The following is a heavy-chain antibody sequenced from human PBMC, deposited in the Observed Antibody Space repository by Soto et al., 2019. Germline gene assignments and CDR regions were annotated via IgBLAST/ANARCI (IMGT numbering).Heavy chain of an antibody. J-gene: IGHJ4*02. CDR2: IYHTGST. CDR1: GGSISSSNW. V-gene: IGHV4-4*02. CDR3: ARDSGGGADY. D-gene: IGHD2-21*01. Sequence: SETLSLTCVVSGGSISSSNWWGWVRQPPGKGLEWIGEIYHTGSTTYNPSLNSRVTISVDKSKNQFSLELSSVTAADTAVYYCARDSGGGADYWGQGTLVTVSS.